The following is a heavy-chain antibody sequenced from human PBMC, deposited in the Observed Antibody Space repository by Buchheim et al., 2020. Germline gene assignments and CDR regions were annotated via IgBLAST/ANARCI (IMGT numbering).Heavy chain of an antibody. Sequence: EVQLVESGGGLVQPGGSLRLSCAASGFTFSSYSMNWVRQAPGKGLEWVSYISSSSSTIYYADSVKGRFTISRDNAKNSLYLQMNSLGAEDTAVYYCARESGAYSSGWYNSYYYYGMDVWGQGTT. CDR1: GFTFSSYS. D-gene: IGHD6-19*01. CDR3: ARESGAYSSGWYNSYYYYGMDV. V-gene: IGHV3-48*01. CDR2: ISSSSSTI. J-gene: IGHJ6*02.